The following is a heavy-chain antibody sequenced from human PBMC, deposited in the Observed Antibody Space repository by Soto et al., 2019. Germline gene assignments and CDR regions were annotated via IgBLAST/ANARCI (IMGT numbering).Heavy chain of an antibody. CDR3: ARGSAAAAGTGWFAP. V-gene: IGHV4-30-2*01. CDR2: IYHSGST. Sequence: PSETLSLTCAVSGGSISSGGYSWSWIRQPPGKGLEWIGYIYHSGSTYYNPSLKSRVTISVDRSKNQFSLKLSSVTAADTAVYYCARGSAAAAGTGWFAPWGQGTLVTVSS. D-gene: IGHD6-13*01. CDR1: GGSISSGGYS. J-gene: IGHJ5*02.